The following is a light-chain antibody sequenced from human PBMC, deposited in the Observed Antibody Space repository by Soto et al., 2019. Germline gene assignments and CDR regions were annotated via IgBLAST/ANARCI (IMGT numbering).Light chain of an antibody. J-gene: IGKJ4*01. V-gene: IGKV3-20*01. CDR3: QQGNRPPST. CDR2: GAS. Sequence: EIVLTQSPGTVSLSPGERATLSCRASQSVSRSYLAWYQLKPGQAPRLLIYGASSRATGIPDRFSGSGSGTAFTLTISGLEPEGFASYHCQQGNRPPSTFGGGTKVEIK. CDR1: QSVSRSY.